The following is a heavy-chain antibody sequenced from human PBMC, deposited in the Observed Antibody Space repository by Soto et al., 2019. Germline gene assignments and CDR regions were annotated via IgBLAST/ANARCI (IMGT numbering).Heavy chain of an antibody. CDR2: IIPIFGTA. V-gene: IGHV1-69*12. D-gene: IGHD3-10*01. CDR3: ARDSPMVRGVSCYYGMDV. J-gene: IGHJ6*02. Sequence: QVQLVQSGAEVKRPGSSVKVSCKTSGGTFTNYAISWVRQAPGQGLEWMGGIIPIFGTANYAQRFQGRVTITADESTSTANMDLSSLTSEDTAVYYCARDSPMVRGVSCYYGMDVWGQGTTVTVSS. CDR1: GGTFTNYA.